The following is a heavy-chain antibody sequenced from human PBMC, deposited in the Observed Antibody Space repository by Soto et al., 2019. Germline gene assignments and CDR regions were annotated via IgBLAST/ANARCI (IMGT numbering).Heavy chain of an antibody. D-gene: IGHD4-17*01. CDR3: ARSLEGTSVTNWFDP. Sequence: QVQLVQSGAEVKKPGSSVKVSCKASADTFNSYSLSWLRQAPGQRLEWMGGITPVFGTADYAQSFEDRLTITADDSTSTVYMELSSLRSDHTAVYYCARSLEGTSVTNWFDPWGQGALVTVSS. CDR1: ADTFNSYS. V-gene: IGHV1-69*01. CDR2: ITPVFGTA. J-gene: IGHJ5*02.